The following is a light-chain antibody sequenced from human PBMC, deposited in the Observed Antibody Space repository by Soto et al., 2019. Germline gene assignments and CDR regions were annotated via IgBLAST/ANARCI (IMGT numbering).Light chain of an antibody. CDR3: LLYYDGARV. CDR1: TREVTSGYY. Sequence: QTVVTQEPSLTVSPGGTVTITCASSTREVTSGYYPTWFQQKPGKAPTSLIYRTTNRPSGTPARFSGSLLGGKAALALSGVDPEEEAEYYCLLYYDGARVFGGGTKLTVL. V-gene: IGLV7-43*01. CDR2: RTT. J-gene: IGLJ2*01.